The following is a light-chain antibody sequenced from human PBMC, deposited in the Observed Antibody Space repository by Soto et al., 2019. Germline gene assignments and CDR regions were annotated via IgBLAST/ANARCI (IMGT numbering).Light chain of an antibody. CDR2: GAS. J-gene: IGKJ4*01. Sequence: EMVMTQSPVTLSGSPGERVTLSFRASRTISRNLAWYQQKPGQAPRLLIYGASTRATGIPDRFSGSGSGTEFTLTINSLQSEDFAMYYCQPHNNWPVVTFGGGTKVDIK. CDR1: RTISRN. V-gene: IGKV3-15*01. CDR3: QPHNNWPVVT.